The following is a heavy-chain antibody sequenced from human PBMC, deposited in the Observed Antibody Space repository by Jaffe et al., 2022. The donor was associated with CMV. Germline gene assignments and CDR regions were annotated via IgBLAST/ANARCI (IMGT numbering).Heavy chain of an antibody. CDR1: GFTFSSYS. CDR2: ISSSSSTI. CDR3: ARGLIVVVPAAPLYGMDV. Sequence: EVQLVESGGGLVQPGGSLRLSCAASGFTFSSYSMNWVRQAPGKGLEWVSYISSSSSTIYYADSVKGRFTISRDNAKNSLYLQMNSLRDEDTAVYYCARGLIVVVPAAPLYGMDVWGQGTTVTVSS. V-gene: IGHV3-48*02. D-gene: IGHD2-2*01. J-gene: IGHJ6*02.